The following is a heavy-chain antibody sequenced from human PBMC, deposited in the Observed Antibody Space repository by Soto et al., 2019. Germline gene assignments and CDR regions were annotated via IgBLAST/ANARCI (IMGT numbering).Heavy chain of an antibody. CDR1: GGTFSSYA. D-gene: IGHD3-16*02. V-gene: IGHV1-69*13. Sequence: ASVKVSCKASGGTFSSYAISWVRQAPGQGLEWMGGIIPIFGTANYAQKFQGRVTITADESTSTAYMELSSLRPEDTAVYYCARKGVITFGGVIDYYYGMDVWGQGTTVTVSS. CDR2: IIPIFGTA. CDR3: ARKGVITFGGVIDYYYGMDV. J-gene: IGHJ6*02.